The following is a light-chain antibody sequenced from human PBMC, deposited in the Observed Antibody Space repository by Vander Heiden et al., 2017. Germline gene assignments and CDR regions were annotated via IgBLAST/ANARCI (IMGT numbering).Light chain of an antibody. J-gene: IGKJ1*01. CDR2: AAS. V-gene: IGKV1-39*01. CDR1: QSISSY. Sequence: DIQMTQSPSSLSASVGDRVTITCRASQSISSYLNWYQQKPGKAPKLLIYAASSLQSGVPSRISGSGSGTDFTLTISSLQLEDFATYYCQQSYSTTWTFGQGTKVEIK. CDR3: QQSYSTTWT.